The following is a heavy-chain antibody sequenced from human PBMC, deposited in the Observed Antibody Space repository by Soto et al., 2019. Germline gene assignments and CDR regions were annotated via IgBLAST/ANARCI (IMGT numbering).Heavy chain of an antibody. V-gene: IGHV4-34*01. CDR1: GGSFSGYY. J-gene: IGHJ6*02. CDR3: AIMTGDSSSWYGNYYYGMDV. D-gene: IGHD6-13*01. CDR2: INHSGST. Sequence: SETLSLTCAVYGGSFSGYYWSWIRQPPGKGLEWIGEINHSGSTNYNPSLKSRVTISVDTSKNQFSLKLSSVTAADTAVYYCAIMTGDSSSWYGNYYYGMDVWGQGTTVTVSS.